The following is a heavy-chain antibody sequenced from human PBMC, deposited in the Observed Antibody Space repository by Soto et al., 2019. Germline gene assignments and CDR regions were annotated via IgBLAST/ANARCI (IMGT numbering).Heavy chain of an antibody. CDR3: ARVPPRVVPAANYYFDY. CDR1: GYTFTSYG. V-gene: IGHV1-18*01. Sequence: ASVKVSCKASGYTFTSYGISWVRQAPGQGLEWMGWISAYNGNTNYAQKLQGRVTMTTDTSTSTAYMELRSLRSDDTAVYYCARVPPRVVPAANYYFDYWGQGTLVTVSS. D-gene: IGHD2-2*01. CDR2: ISAYNGNT. J-gene: IGHJ4*02.